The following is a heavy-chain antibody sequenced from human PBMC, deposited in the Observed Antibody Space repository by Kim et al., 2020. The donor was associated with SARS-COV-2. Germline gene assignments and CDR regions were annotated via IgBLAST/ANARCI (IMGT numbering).Heavy chain of an antibody. D-gene: IGHD5-12*01. V-gene: IGHV3-23*01. CDR3: AKVGEMATIPNYYYGMDV. J-gene: IGHJ6*02. Sequence: GGSLRLSCAASGFTFSSYAMSWVRQAPGKGLEWVAAISGSGGSTYYADSVKGRFTISRDNSKNTLYLQMNSLRAEDTAVYYCAKVGEMATIPNYYYGMDVWGQGTTVTVSS. CDR1: GFTFSSYA. CDR2: ISGSGGST.